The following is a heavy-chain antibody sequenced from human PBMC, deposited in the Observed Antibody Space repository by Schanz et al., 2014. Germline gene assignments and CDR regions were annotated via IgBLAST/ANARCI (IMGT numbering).Heavy chain of an antibody. CDR2: IKQDGSEK. J-gene: IGHJ4*02. CDR3: AKLSSSGRLAGYFDY. CDR1: GFTFSKYW. V-gene: IGHV3-7*02. Sequence: EVQLVESGGGLVQPGGSLRLSCGGSGFTFSKYWMSWVRQAPGKGLEWVANIKQDGSEKYYVDAVKGRFTISRDNAKNSMYLQMNSLRAEDTAVYYCAKLSSSGRLAGYFDYWGQGALVTVSS. D-gene: IGHD6-19*01.